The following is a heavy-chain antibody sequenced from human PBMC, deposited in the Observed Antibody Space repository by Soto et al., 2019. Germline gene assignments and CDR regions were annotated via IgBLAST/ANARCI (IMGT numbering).Heavy chain of an antibody. Sequence: GGSLRLSCAASGFTFSDHFMDWVRQAPGEGLEWVGRSRNKAYSYTTEYAASVKGRFTISRDDSENSLYLQMNSLKTEDTAVYYCTSALRYFDWLSDDAFDIWGQGTMVTVSS. CDR2: SRNKAYSYTT. D-gene: IGHD3-9*01. J-gene: IGHJ3*02. V-gene: IGHV3-72*01. CDR1: GFTFSDHF. CDR3: TSALRYFDWLSDDAFDI.